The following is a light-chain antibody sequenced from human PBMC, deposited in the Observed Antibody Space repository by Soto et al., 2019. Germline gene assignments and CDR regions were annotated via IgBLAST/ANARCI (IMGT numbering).Light chain of an antibody. J-gene: IGLJ2*01. CDR2: LEGSGSY. CDR3: ETWDTNSVV. Sequence: QSVLTQSSSASASLGSSVKLTCTLSSGHSSYIIAWHQQQPGKAPRYLMKLEGSGSYNKGSGVPDRFSGSSSGADRYLTISNLQSEDEAEYYCETWDTNSVVFGGGTKVTVL. V-gene: IGLV4-60*03. CDR1: SGHSSYI.